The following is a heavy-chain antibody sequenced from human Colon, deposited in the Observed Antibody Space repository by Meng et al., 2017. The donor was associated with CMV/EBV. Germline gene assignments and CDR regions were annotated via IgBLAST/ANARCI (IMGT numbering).Heavy chain of an antibody. Sequence: GRLFKAGAEVKKPGASVNVYGKASGHTFTGYLMYWVRQAPGQGLEWLGVINPITGGTNYAQKFQGRVTMTRDTSMNTAYMELSRLRSDDTAVYYCASLSGGDFDYWGQGTLVTVSS. CDR3: ASLSGGDFDY. V-gene: IGHV1-2*02. CDR2: INPITGGT. J-gene: IGHJ4*02. D-gene: IGHD1-26*01. CDR1: GHTFTGYL.